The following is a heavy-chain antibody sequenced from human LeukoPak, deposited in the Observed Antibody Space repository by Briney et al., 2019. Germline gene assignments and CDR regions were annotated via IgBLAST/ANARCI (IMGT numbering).Heavy chain of an antibody. J-gene: IGHJ4*02. CDR3: ARMYYYGSGSYYTLIDY. V-gene: IGHV4-61*01. D-gene: IGHD3-10*01. CDR1: GGSVISGSYD. Sequence: PSETLSLTCTVSGGSVISGSYDWSWIRQPPGKGLEWIGYIYYSGSTNYNPSLKSRVTISVDTSKNQFSLKLSSVTAADTAVYYCARMYYYGSGSYYTLIDYWGQGTLVTVSS. CDR2: IYYSGST.